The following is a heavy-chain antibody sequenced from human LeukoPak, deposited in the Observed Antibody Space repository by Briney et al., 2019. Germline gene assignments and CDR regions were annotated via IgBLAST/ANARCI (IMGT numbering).Heavy chain of an antibody. CDR2: ISSSGSTI. CDR1: GFTFSDYY. J-gene: IGHJ4*02. D-gene: IGHD3-10*01. Sequence: GGSLRLSCAASGFTFSDYYMSWIRQAPGKGLEWVSYISSSGSTIYYADSVKGRFTISRDNAKNSLYLQMNSLRAEDTAVYYCARTYYGSGSYSAGIDYWGQGTLVTVSS. V-gene: IGHV3-11*01. CDR3: ARTYYGSGSYSAGIDY.